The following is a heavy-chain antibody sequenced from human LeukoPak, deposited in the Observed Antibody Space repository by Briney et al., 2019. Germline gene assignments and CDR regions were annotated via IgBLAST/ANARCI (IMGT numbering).Heavy chain of an antibody. CDR2: ISSSSSYI. D-gene: IGHD3-10*01. CDR3: ARDEESLWFGEKNDAFDI. Sequence: GGSLRLSCAASGFTFSSYSMNWVRQAPGKGLEWVSSISSSSSYIYYADSVKGRFTIPRDNAKNSLYLQMNSLRAEDTAVYYCARDEESLWFGEKNDAFDIWGQGTMVTVSS. J-gene: IGHJ3*02. CDR1: GFTFSSYS. V-gene: IGHV3-21*01.